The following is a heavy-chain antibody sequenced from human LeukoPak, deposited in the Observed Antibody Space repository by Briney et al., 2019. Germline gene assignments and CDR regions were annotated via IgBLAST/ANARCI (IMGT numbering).Heavy chain of an antibody. CDR2: IYYSGST. Sequence: SETLSLTCTVSGGSISSSSYYWGWIRQPPGKGLEWIGSIYYSGSTYYNPSLKSRVTISVDTSKNQFSLKLSSVTAADTAVYYCARTRVQFVATGNYFDHWGQGILVSVSS. CDR3: ARTRVQFVATGNYFDH. V-gene: IGHV4-39*07. J-gene: IGHJ4*02. CDR1: GGSISSSSYY. D-gene: IGHD1-1*01.